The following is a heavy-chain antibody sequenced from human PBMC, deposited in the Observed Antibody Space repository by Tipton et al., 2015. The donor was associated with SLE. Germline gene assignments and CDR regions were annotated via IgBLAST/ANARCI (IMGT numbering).Heavy chain of an antibody. J-gene: IGHJ4*02. CDR1: GGSISSSNW. CDR3: ARIVSFYEFWSGYSE. CDR2: IYHSGNT. V-gene: IGHV4-4*02. Sequence: TLSLTCAVSGGSISSSNWWSWVRQPPGKGLEWIGEIYHSGNTNYNPSLKSRVTISVDKSKNQFSLKLTSVTAADTAVYYCARIVSFYEFWSGYSEWGQEPLVTVSS. D-gene: IGHD3-3*01.